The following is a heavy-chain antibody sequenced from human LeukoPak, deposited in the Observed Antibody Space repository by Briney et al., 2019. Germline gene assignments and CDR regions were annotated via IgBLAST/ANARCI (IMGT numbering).Heavy chain of an antibody. CDR3: ASRPRGTYFFDH. D-gene: IGHD3-16*01. Sequence: GGFLRLSCAASGFTFSSYWMHWVRQAPGKGLVWVSRINSDGSSTDYADSVKSRFTISRDNAKNTLYLQMNSLTAEDTAVYYCASRPRGTYFFDHWGQGTLVTVSS. CDR1: GFTFSSYW. J-gene: IGHJ4*02. V-gene: IGHV3-74*01. CDR2: INSDGSST.